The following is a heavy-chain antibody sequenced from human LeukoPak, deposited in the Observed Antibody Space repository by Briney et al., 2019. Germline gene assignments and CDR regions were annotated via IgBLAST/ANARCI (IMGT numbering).Heavy chain of an antibody. J-gene: IGHJ4*02. D-gene: IGHD4-17*01. CDR2: IKQDGSEK. V-gene: IGHV3-7*01. CDR3: ARGRGDYGDPPDY. Sequence: PGGSLRLSCAASGFTFSSYWMSWVRQAPGKGLEWVANIKQDGSEKYYVDSVKGRFTISRDNAKNSLYLQMNSLRAEDTAVYYCARGRGDYGDPPDYWGQGTLVTVSS. CDR1: GFTFSSYW.